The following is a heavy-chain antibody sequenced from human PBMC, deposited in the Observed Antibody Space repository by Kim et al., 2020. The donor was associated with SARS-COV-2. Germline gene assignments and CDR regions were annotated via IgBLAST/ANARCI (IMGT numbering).Heavy chain of an antibody. CDR3: ARDQDSGSYRWYYYYGMDV. V-gene: IGHV1-3*01. D-gene: IGHD1-26*01. CDR1: GYTFTSYA. Sequence: ASVKVSCKASGYTFTSYAMHWVRQAPGQRLEWMGWINAGNGNTKYSQKFQGRVTITRDTSASTAYMELSSLRSEDTAVYYCARDQDSGSYRWYYYYGMDVWGQGTTVTVSS. CDR2: INAGNGNT. J-gene: IGHJ6*02.